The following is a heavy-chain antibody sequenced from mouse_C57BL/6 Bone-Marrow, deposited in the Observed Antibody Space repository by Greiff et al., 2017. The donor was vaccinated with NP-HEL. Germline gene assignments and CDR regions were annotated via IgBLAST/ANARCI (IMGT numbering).Heavy chain of an antibody. CDR3: ARSKEGKKEFDY. Sequence: QVQLKQSGPELVKPGASVKISCKASGYAFSSSWMNWVKQRPGQGLEWIGRIYPGDGDTNYNGKFKGKATLTADNSSSTAYMQLSSLTSEDAAVYCCARSKEGKKEFDYWGQGTTLTVSS. V-gene: IGHV1-82*01. J-gene: IGHJ2*01. D-gene: IGHD2-1*01. CDR2: IYPGDGDT. CDR1: GYAFSSSW.